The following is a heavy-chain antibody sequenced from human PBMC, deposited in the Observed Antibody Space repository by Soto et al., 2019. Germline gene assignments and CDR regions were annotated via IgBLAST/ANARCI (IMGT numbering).Heavy chain of an antibody. Sequence: QITLKESGPTLVKPTQTLTLTCTFSGFSLSTSGVGVGWIRQPPGKALEWLALIYWYDDKRYSPSLKSRLTITKYTSKNPVVLKMPHMDPVDTATYFCAHTENRVFDYWGQGPLVTVSS. V-gene: IGHV2-5*01. CDR3: AHTENRVFDY. CDR2: IYWYDDK. CDR1: GFSLSTSGVG. J-gene: IGHJ4*02.